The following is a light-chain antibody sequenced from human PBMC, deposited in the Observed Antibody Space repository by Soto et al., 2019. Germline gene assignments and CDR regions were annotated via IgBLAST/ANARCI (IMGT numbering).Light chain of an antibody. V-gene: IGKV1D-16*01. CDR3: QQYNVYPLT. CDR1: QDINSW. J-gene: IGKJ4*01. CDR2: AAS. Sequence: DVQMTQSPSSLSASVGDRVTITCRASQDINSWLAWYQQKPGQAPKSLIYAASSLQTGVPSRFSGSESGTVFTLTISSLQPEDSATYYCQQYNVYPLTFGGGTKVEIK.